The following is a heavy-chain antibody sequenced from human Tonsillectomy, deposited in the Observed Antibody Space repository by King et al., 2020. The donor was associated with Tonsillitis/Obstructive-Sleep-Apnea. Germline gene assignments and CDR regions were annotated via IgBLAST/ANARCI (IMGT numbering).Heavy chain of an antibody. CDR3: TRGNHGFDY. D-gene: IGHD1-14*01. CDR1: GFTFGDYA. V-gene: IGHV3-49*04. Sequence: DVQLVESGGGLVQPGRSLRLSCTASGFTFGDYAMNWVRQAPGKGLEWVGFIRSEAYGGTTEYAASVKGRFTISRDDSKTIAYLQMDSLTTEDTAVYYCTRGNHGFDYWGQGTLVTVSS. J-gene: IGHJ4*02. CDR2: IRSEAYGGTT.